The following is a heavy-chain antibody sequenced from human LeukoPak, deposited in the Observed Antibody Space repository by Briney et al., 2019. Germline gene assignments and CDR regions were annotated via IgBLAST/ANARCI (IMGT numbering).Heavy chain of an antibody. Sequence: SETLSLTCTVSGGSISSYYWSWIRQPPGKGLEWIGYSYYSGSTNYNPSLKSRVTISVDTSKNQFSLKLSSVTAADTAVYYCATVGPRDNFDYWGQETLVTVSS. CDR3: ATVGPRDNFDY. CDR1: GGSISSYY. J-gene: IGHJ4*02. CDR2: SYYSGST. V-gene: IGHV4-59*01.